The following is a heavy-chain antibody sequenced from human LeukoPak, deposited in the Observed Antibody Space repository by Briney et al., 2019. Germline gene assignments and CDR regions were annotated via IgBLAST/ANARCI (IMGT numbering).Heavy chain of an antibody. CDR3: ARDASGLSDSGGYTFFDY. CDR1: GFSFTNYG. V-gene: IGHV3-33*01. D-gene: IGHD3-22*01. Sequence: GGPLRLSCAASGFSFTNYGMHWVRQAPGKGLEWVAVIWYDGSNKDYADSVKGRFTVSRDNSKKTLYLQMNSLRAEDTAVYYCARDASGLSDSGGYTFFDYWGQGTLVTVSS. J-gene: IGHJ4*02. CDR2: IWYDGSNK.